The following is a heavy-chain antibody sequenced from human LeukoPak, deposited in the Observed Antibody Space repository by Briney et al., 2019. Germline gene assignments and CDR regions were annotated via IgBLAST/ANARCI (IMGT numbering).Heavy chain of an antibody. V-gene: IGHV4-39*01. J-gene: IGHJ4*02. Sequence: SETLSLTCTVSGGSISSSSYYWGWIRQPPGKGLEWIGSIYYSGSTYYNPSLKSRVTISVDTSKNQFSLKLSSVTAADTAVYYCARHQSDLMVYAMSFDYWGQGTLVTVSS. D-gene: IGHD2-8*01. CDR2: IYYSGST. CDR1: GGSISSSSYY. CDR3: ARHQSDLMVYAMSFDY.